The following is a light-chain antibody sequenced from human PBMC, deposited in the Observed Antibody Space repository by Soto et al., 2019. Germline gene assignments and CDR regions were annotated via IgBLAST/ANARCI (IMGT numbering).Light chain of an antibody. CDR2: MTS. Sequence: DVQMTQSPSTLSASVGDRVTITCRASQTINNWLAWYQQRPGKAPTFLIYMTSTLETGVPSRFSGSGSGTEFTLTISSLQPEDFAIYYCQQYNTYPWTFGQGTRVES. CDR3: QQYNTYPWT. CDR1: QTINNW. V-gene: IGKV1-5*03. J-gene: IGKJ1*01.